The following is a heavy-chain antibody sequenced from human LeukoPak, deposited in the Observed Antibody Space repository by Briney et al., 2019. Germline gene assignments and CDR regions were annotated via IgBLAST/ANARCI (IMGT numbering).Heavy chain of an antibody. CDR3: ARGESDNWYDP. CDR1: GFSFSNYA. D-gene: IGHD2/OR15-2a*01. J-gene: IGHJ5*02. V-gene: IGHV3-30-3*01. Sequence: GGSLRLSCEASGFSFSNYAMHWVRQAPGKGLEWVAVISYDGSNKYYADSVKGRFTISRDNSKNTLYLQMNSLRAEDTAVYYCARGESDNWYDPWGQGTLVTVSS. CDR2: ISYDGSNK.